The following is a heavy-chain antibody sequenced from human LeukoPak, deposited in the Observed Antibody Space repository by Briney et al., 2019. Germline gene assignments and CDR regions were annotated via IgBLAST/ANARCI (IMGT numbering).Heavy chain of an antibody. J-gene: IGHJ4*02. CDR3: ARALAAAGRYYFDY. CDR1: GGSISSYY. V-gene: IGHV4-4*07. D-gene: IGHD6-13*01. Sequence: SETLSLTCTVSGGSISSYYWSWLRQPAGKGLEWVGRIYTSGSTNYNPSLKSRVTISVDTSKNQFSLKLSSVTAADTAVYYCARALAAAGRYYFDYWGQGTLVTVSS. CDR2: IYTSGST.